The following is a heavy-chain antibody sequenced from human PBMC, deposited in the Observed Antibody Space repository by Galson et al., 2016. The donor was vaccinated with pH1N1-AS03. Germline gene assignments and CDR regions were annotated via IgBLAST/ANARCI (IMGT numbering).Heavy chain of an antibody. D-gene: IGHD2-21*01. CDR1: GGSVSSGSYY. J-gene: IGHJ6*02. Sequence: LSLTCTVSGGSVSSGSYYWNWIRQPPGKGLEWIGYIYYSGGTNYNPSLKSRVTISVDTSKNQFSLKLSSVTAADTAVYYCARDIIVETSFFYGMDVWGQGTTVTVSS. CDR2: IYYSGGT. CDR3: ARDIIVETSFFYGMDV. V-gene: IGHV4-61*01.